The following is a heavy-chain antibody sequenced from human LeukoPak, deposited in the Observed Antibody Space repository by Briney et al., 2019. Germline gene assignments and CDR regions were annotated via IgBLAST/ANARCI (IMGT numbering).Heavy chain of an antibody. CDR2: ISYDGSNK. Sequence: PGRSLRLSCAASGFTFSSYAMHWVRQAPGKGLEWVAVISYDGSNKYYADSVKGRFTISRDNSKNTLYLQMNSLRAEDTAVYYCVRGGESTWSWGQGTLVTVSS. V-gene: IGHV3-30-3*01. J-gene: IGHJ5*02. CDR1: GFTFSSYA. D-gene: IGHD2-15*01. CDR3: VRGGESTWS.